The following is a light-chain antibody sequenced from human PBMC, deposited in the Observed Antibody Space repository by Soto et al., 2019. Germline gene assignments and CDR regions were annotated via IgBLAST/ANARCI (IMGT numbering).Light chain of an antibody. CDR2: EVS. Sequence: QSALTQPASASGSPGQSVTISCSGTSSDVGGYNYVSWYQLHPGKAPKLMLFEVSKRPSGVPGRFSGSKSGNTASLTVSGLQAEDEADYYCSSYAGSVQVVFGGGTKVTVL. V-gene: IGLV2-8*01. J-gene: IGLJ3*02. CDR3: SSYAGSVQVV. CDR1: SSDVGGYNY.